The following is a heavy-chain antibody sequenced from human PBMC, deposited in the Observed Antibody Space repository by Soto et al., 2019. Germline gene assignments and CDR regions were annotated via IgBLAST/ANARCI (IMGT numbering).Heavy chain of an antibody. CDR3: ASSGWHYYYYYGMDV. D-gene: IGHD6-19*01. CDR1: GFTVSSYA. J-gene: IGHJ6*02. Sequence: XGSLRLSFAASGFTVSSYAMHWVRQAPGKGLEWVAVISYDGSNKYYADSVKGRFTISRDNSKNTLYLQMNSLRAEDTAVYYCASSGWHYYYYYGMDVWGQGTTVTVSS. CDR2: ISYDGSNK. V-gene: IGHV3-30-3*01.